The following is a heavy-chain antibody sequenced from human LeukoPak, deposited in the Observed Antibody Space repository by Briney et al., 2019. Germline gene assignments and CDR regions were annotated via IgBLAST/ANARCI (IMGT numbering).Heavy chain of an antibody. J-gene: IGHJ5*02. Sequence: PSETLSLTCAVYGGSFSGYYWSWVRQPPGKGLEWVGEINHSGSTNYNTSLKSRVTISVDPSKNQFSLKLSSVTAADTAVYYCARRGSYDYVWGSYRRNWFDPWGQGTLVTVSS. CDR3: ARRGSYDYVWGSYRRNWFDP. CDR2: INHSGST. V-gene: IGHV4-34*01. D-gene: IGHD3-16*02. CDR1: GGSFSGYY.